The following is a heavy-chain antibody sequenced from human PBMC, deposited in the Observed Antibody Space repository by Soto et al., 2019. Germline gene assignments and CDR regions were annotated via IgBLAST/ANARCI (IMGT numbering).Heavy chain of an antibody. D-gene: IGHD1-1*01. J-gene: IGHJ4*02. CDR2: IIPIFGTA. CDR3: AREGPTGPLDY. V-gene: IGHV1-69*01. CDR1: SGACSICA. Sequence: KVSCKPSSGACSICANCRVRQAPGQGLEWMGGIIPIFGTANYAQKFQGRVTITADESTSTAYMELSSLRSEDTAVYYCAREGPTGPLDYWGQGTLVTGSS.